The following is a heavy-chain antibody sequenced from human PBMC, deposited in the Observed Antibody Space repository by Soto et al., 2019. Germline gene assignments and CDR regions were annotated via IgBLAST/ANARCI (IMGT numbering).Heavy chain of an antibody. CDR2: IYYSGST. D-gene: IGHD2-2*01. CDR1: GGSISSYY. V-gene: IGHV4-59*01. J-gene: IGHJ5*02. Sequence: SETLSLTCTVSGGSISSYYWSWIRQPPGKGLEWIGYIYYSGSTNYNPSLKSRVTISVDTSKNQFSLKLSSVTAADTAVYYCARELVPAALLWWFDPWGQGTLVTVSS. CDR3: ARELVPAALLWWFDP.